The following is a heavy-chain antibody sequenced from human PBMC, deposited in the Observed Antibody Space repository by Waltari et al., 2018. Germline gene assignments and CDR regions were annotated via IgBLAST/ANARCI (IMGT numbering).Heavy chain of an antibody. V-gene: IGHV4-34*01. CDR1: GGSFSGYY. CDR3: ARDREVAEYFQH. Sequence: QVQLQQWGAGLLKPSETLSLTCAAYGGSFSGYYWSWIRQPPGKGLEWIGEINHSGSTNYNPSLKSRVTISVDTSKNQFSLKLSSVTAADTAVYYCARDREVAEYFQHWGQGTLVTVSS. D-gene: IGHD1-26*01. CDR2: INHSGST. J-gene: IGHJ1*01.